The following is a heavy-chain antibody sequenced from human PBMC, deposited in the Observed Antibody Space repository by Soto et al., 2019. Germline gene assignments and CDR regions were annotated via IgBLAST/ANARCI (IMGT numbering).Heavy chain of an antibody. J-gene: IGHJ4*02. CDR3: ARPFSSGWYGDFDY. D-gene: IGHD6-19*01. CDR2: ISYDASNK. CDR1: GYAFSSYA. V-gene: IGHV3-30-3*01. Sequence: QVQLVESGGGVVQPGRSLRLSCAASGYAFSSYAMHWVRRAPGKGLEWVAVISYDASNKYYADSVKGRFTISRDNSKKTMYLQMSSLRAEDTALYYCARPFSSGWYGDFDYWGQGTLVTVSS.